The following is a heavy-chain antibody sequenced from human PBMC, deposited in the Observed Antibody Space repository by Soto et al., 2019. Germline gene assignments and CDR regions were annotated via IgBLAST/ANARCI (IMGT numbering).Heavy chain of an antibody. Sequence: GGSLRLSCAASGFTFSSYAMHWVRQAPGKGLEWVAVISYDGSNKYYADSVKGRFTISRDNSKNTLYLQMNSLRAEDTAVYYCARDIASGYSSSWANWFDPWGQGTLVTVSS. CDR2: ISYDGSNK. V-gene: IGHV3-30-3*01. CDR1: GFTFSSYA. J-gene: IGHJ5*02. CDR3: ARDIASGYSSSWANWFDP. D-gene: IGHD6-13*01.